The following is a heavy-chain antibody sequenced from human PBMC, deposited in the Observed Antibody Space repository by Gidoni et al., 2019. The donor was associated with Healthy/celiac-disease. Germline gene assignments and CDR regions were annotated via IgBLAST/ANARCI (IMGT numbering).Heavy chain of an antibody. D-gene: IGHD3-9*01. CDR3: ARRASTDWLLAYFDY. Sequence: QVQLVQSGAEVKKPGASVQVSCKASGYTFTSYYMHWVRQAPGQGLEWMGIINPSGGSTSYAQKFQGRVTMTRDTSTSTVYMELSSLRSEDTAVYYCARRASTDWLLAYFDYWGQGTLVTVSS. V-gene: IGHV1-46*01. CDR2: INPSGGST. CDR1: GYTFTSYY. J-gene: IGHJ4*02.